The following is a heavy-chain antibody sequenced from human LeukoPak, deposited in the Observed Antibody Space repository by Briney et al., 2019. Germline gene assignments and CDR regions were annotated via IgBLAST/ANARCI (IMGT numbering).Heavy chain of an antibody. Sequence: GGSLRLSRTASGFNFNIFGMYGVRQAPGKRREWVGFIRNDRTHEKYGDSVKCRFTIFRDNSKNTLYLLMNSVRSEDTAVYYCAKDPENNGYSDGSFDYWGQGTLVSVSS. V-gene: IGHV3-30*02. CDR1: GFNFNIFG. J-gene: IGHJ4*02. CDR3: AKDPENNGYSDGSFDY. D-gene: IGHD3-22*01. CDR2: IRNDRTHE.